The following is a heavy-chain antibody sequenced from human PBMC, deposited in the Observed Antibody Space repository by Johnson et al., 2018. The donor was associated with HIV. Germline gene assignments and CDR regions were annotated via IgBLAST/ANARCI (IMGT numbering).Heavy chain of an antibody. D-gene: IGHD3-22*01. Sequence: QVQLVESGGGVVQPGGSLRLSCAASGFTFSSYGMHWVRQAPGKGLEWVAFIRYDGSNKYYVDSVKGRFTISRANAKNSLYLQMNSLRAEDTAVYYCARDFDNHYSFDSSGYYYVGAFDIWGQGTMVTVSS. CDR3: ARDFDNHYSFDSSGYYYVGAFDI. J-gene: IGHJ3*02. V-gene: IGHV3-30*02. CDR1: GFTFSSYG. CDR2: IRYDGSNK.